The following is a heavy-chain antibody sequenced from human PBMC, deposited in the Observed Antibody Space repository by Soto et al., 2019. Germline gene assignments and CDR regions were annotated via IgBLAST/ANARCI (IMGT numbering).Heavy chain of an antibody. CDR3: ARESEDLTSNFDY. V-gene: IGHV3-21*06. J-gene: IGHJ4*02. CDR1: WFTFTWYR. Sequence: VRLSCAASWFTFTWYRLQRVRQAPGKGLEWVSSISSTTNYIYYGDSMKGRFTISRDNDKNSQYLEMHSLRAENTAVYYCARESEDLTSNFDYWGQGTLVTVSS. CDR2: ISSTTNYI.